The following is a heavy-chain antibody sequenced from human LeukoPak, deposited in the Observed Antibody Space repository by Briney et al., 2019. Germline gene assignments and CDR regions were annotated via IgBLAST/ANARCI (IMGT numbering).Heavy chain of an antibody. J-gene: IGHJ4*02. V-gene: IGHV3-30*02. CDR1: GFTFSSYG. CDR3: AKDWNRVVPAASQQPDY. D-gene: IGHD2-2*01. CDR2: IRYDGSNK. Sequence: PGGSLRLSCAASGFTFSSYGMHWVRQAPGKGLEWVAFIRYDGSNKYYADSVKGRFTISRDNSKNSLYLQMDSLRTEDTALYYCAKDWNRVVPAASQQPDYWGQGTLVTVSS.